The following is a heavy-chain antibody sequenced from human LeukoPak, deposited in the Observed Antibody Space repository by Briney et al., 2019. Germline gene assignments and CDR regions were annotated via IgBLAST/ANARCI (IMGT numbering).Heavy chain of an antibody. CDR3: ARDSVQMEPGSTEDY. D-gene: IGHD4-17*01. V-gene: IGHV3-21*05. Sequence: GGSLRLSCAASGFSFDENGLNWVRQAPGKGLEWIAYISDSSNYIYYADSVKGRFTISRDNAKRSLYLQMNSLRAEDTGLYYCARDSVQMEPGSTEDYWGQGTRVTISS. CDR1: GFSFDENG. J-gene: IGHJ4*02. CDR2: ISDSSNYI.